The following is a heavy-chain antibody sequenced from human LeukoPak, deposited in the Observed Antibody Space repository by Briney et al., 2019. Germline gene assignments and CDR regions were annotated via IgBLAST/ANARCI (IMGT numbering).Heavy chain of an antibody. J-gene: IGHJ4*02. CDR3: ASRSNIVVVPAANPFDY. V-gene: IGHV4-34*01. CDR1: GGSFSGYY. Sequence: SETLSLTCAVYGGSFSGYYWSWIRRPPGKGLEWIGEINHSGSTNYNPSLKSRVTISVDTSKNQFSLKLSSVTAADTAVYYCASRSNIVVVPAANPFDYWGQGTLVTVPS. D-gene: IGHD2-2*01. CDR2: INHSGST.